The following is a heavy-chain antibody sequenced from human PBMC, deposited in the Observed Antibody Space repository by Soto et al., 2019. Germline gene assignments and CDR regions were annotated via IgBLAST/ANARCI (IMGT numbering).Heavy chain of an antibody. J-gene: IGHJ4*02. D-gene: IGHD2-21*01. CDR1: GFTFNIYG. CDR2: ILYDGSKK. V-gene: IGHV3-30*18. Sequence: QVQLVESGGGVVQPGRSLRLSCAASGFTFNIYGMQWVRQAPGKGLEWVALILYDGSKKYYTDSVKGRFTISRDNSKNTLYLQMNSLTAEDTAVYYCAKGDGRNSVDYWGQGTLVTVSS. CDR3: AKGDGRNSVDY.